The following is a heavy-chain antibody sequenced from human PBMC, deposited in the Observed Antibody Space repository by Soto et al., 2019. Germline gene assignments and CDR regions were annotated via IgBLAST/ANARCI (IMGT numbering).Heavy chain of an antibody. J-gene: IGHJ4*02. CDR2: ISNDGSNP. CDR3: ARTGYDSSGYFVEYYFDY. Sequence: QVQLVESGGGVVQPERSLRLSCAASGFTFRNYAMHWVRQALGTGLEWVAVISNDGSNPYYADSVKGRFTISRDNSKNTLYLQMNSLRPVDTAVYSCARTGYDSSGYFVEYYFDYWGQGTLVTVSS. CDR1: GFTFRNYA. V-gene: IGHV3-30-3*01. D-gene: IGHD3-22*01.